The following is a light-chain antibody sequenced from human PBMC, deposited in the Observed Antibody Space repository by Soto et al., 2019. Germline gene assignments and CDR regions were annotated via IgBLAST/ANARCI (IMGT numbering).Light chain of an antibody. V-gene: IGKV3-20*01. CDR2: GAS. J-gene: IGKJ2*01. Sequence: EIXLTQXPXTLSLSPGERATLSCRASQSVSSSYLAWYQQKPGQAPRLLIYGASSRATGIPDRFSGSGSGTDFTLTISRLEPEDFAVYYCQQYGSSPPYTFGQGTKLEIK. CDR3: QQYGSSPPYT. CDR1: QSVSSSY.